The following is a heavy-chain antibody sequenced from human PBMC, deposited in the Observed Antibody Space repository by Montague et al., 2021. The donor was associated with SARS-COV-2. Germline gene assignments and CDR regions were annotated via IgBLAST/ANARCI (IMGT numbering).Heavy chain of an antibody. Sequence: SLRLSCAASGFTFSRYSLNWVRQAPGKGLEWVSSISSSSLYICYGGSVKGRFTISRANAKNSLFLQMDSLRVEDTAVYYCVRTLSASYSVGGDSFDVWGQGTTVTVSS. CDR3: VRTLSASYSVGGDSFDV. V-gene: IGHV3-21*01. CDR1: GFTFSRYS. CDR2: ISSSSLYI. J-gene: IGHJ3*01. D-gene: IGHD5/OR15-5a*01.